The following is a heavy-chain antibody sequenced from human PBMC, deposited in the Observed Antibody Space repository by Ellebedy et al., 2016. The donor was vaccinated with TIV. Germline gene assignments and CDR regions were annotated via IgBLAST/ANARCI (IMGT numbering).Heavy chain of an antibody. V-gene: IGHV3-66*01. CDR1: GFTVSSNY. Sequence: GESLKISCEASGFTVSSNYMSWVRQAPGKGLEWVSVIYSGGSTYYADSVKGRFTISRDNSKNTLYLQMNSLRAEDTAVYYCARGGYGWDYWGQGTLVTVSS. CDR2: IYSGGST. J-gene: IGHJ4*02. D-gene: IGHD3-10*01. CDR3: ARGGYGWDY.